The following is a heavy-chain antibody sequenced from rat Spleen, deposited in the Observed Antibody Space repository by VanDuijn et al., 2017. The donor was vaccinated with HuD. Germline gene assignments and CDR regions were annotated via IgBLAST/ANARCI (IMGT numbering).Heavy chain of an antibody. CDR2: ISYDGGST. CDR1: GFSFSNHG. J-gene: IGHJ2*01. Sequence: EVYLVESGGDLVQPGRSLRLSCAASGFSFSNHGMAWVLQAPTKGLEWVASISYDGGSTYYRDSVKGRFTISRDNAKSTLYLQMESLRSEDTATYDCASPVPYFDYWGQGVMVTVSS. V-gene: IGHV5-29*01. CDR3: ASPVPYFDY.